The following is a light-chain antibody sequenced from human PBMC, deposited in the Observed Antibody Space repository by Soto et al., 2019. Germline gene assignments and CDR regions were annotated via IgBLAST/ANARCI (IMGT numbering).Light chain of an antibody. CDR1: SGHSSYI. V-gene: IGLV4-60*03. CDR3: ETWDSNSVV. CDR2: LEGSGSY. J-gene: IGLJ2*01. Sequence: QSVLTQSSSASASLGSSVKLTCTLSSGHSSYIIAWHQQQPGKAPGYLMKLEGSGSYNKGSGVPDRFSGSSSGADRYLTISNLQSEDEADYYCETWDSNSVVFGGGTKVTVL.